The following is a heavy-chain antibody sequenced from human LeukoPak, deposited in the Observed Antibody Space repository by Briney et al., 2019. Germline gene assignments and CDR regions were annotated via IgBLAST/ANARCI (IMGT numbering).Heavy chain of an antibody. Sequence: TGGSLRLSCAASGFTFSSYGMHWVRQAPGKGLEWVAVLWYDGSNKYYADSVKGRFTISRDNSKNTLYLQMNSLRAEDTAVYYCAKDGRFLAQDYYYIDVWGKGTTVTVSS. CDR2: LWYDGSNK. CDR3: AKDGRFLAQDYYYIDV. D-gene: IGHD3-3*01. V-gene: IGHV3-33*06. CDR1: GFTFSSYG. J-gene: IGHJ6*03.